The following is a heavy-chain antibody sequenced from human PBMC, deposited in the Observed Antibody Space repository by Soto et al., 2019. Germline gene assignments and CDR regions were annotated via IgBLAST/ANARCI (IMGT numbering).Heavy chain of an antibody. CDR1: GYTFTSYG. J-gene: IGHJ4*02. CDR2: ISAYNGNT. CDR3: VWYCSSTSCPDYFDY. Sequence: ASVKVSCKASGYTFTSYGISWVRQAPGQGLEWMGWISAYNGNTNYAQKLQGRVTMTTDTSTSTAYMELRSLRSDDTAVYYCVWYCSSTSCPDYFDYWGQGTLVTVSS. V-gene: IGHV1-18*01. D-gene: IGHD2-2*01.